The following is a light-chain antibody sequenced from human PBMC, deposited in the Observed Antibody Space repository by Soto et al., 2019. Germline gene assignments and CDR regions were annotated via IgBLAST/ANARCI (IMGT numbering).Light chain of an antibody. CDR2: EGT. V-gene: IGLV2-23*03. Sequence: QSALTQPASVSGSPGQSITISCTGTSNDVGSYNLVSWYQQHPGKAPTLIIYEGTQRPSGVSDRFSGAKSGNTASLTISGLQAEDEADYHCCSYAGSNTFWVFGGGTQLTVL. J-gene: IGLJ3*02. CDR3: CSYAGSNTFWV. CDR1: SNDVGSYNL.